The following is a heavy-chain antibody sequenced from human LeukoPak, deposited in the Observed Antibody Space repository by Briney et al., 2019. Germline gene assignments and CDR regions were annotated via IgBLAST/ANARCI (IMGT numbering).Heavy chain of an antibody. CDR2: ISGSGGRT. J-gene: IGHJ4*02. CDR3: ATRPTVGGTTPTFDH. CDR1: GFTFSDYG. D-gene: IGHD1-26*01. V-gene: IGHV3-23*01. Sequence: GGSLRLSCAVSGFTFSDYGMNWVRPAPGKGRAWVSGISGSGGRTYYADSVKGRFTISRDNAKNALYLQMNTLRAEDTAIYSCATRPTVGGTTPTFDHWGQGTPVTVSS.